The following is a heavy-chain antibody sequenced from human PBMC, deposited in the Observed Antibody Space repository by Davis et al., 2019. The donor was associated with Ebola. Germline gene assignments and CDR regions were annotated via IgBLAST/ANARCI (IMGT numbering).Heavy chain of an antibody. J-gene: IGHJ4*02. CDR1: GFTFTANS. V-gene: IGHV3-48*04. Sequence: GESLKISCITSGFTFTANSMNWVRQAPGKGLEWISYISSSGGTTYYADFVQGRFTISRDNAKKSLYLQMNSLRAEDTAVYYCVRASSGSYYSVFDNWGQGSLVTVTS. CDR2: ISSSGGTT. CDR3: VRASSGSYYSVFDN. D-gene: IGHD1-26*01.